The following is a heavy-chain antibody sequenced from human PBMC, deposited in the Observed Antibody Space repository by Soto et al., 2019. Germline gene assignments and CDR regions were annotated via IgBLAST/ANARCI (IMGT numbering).Heavy chain of an antibody. J-gene: IGHJ4*02. Sequence: QLQLQESGPGLVKPSETLSLTCTVSGGSISSSSYYWGWIRQPPGKGLEWIGSIYYSGSTYYNPSLKSRVTISVDTSKNQFSLKLSSVTAADTAVYYCARVGSSGWSRLGYTDYWGQGTLVTVSS. D-gene: IGHD6-19*01. CDR1: GGSISSSSYY. CDR3: ARVGSSGWSRLGYTDY. V-gene: IGHV4-39*01. CDR2: IYYSGST.